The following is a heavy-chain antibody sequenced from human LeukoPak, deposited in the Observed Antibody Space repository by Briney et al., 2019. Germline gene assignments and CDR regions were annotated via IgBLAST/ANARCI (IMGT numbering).Heavy chain of an antibody. V-gene: IGHV4-34*01. CDR3: AGRSRMRWLVQSVDY. D-gene: IGHD6-19*01. J-gene: IGHJ4*02. CDR2: INHSGST. Sequence: SETLSLTRAVYGGSFSGYYWSWIRQPPGKGLEWIGEINHSGSTNYNPSPKSRVTISVDTSKNQFSLKLSSVTAADTAVYYCAGRSRMRWLVQSVDYWGQGTLVTVSS. CDR1: GGSFSGYY.